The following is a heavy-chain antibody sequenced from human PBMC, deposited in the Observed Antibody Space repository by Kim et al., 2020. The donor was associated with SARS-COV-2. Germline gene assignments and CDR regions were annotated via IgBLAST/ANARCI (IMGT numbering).Heavy chain of an antibody. CDR3: ARHTYCSSTSCYNKYYFDY. CDR1: GGSISSSSYY. CDR2: IYYSGST. V-gene: IGHV4-39*01. Sequence: SETLSLTCTVSGGSISSSSYYWGWIRQPPGKGLEWIGSIYYSGSTYYNPSLKSRVTISVDTSKNQFSLKLSSVTAADTAVYYCARHTYCSSTSCYNKYYFDYWGQGTLVTVSS. J-gene: IGHJ4*02. D-gene: IGHD2-2*02.